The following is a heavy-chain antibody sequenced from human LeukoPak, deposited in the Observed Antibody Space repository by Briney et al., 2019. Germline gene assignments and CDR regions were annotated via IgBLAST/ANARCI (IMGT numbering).Heavy chain of an antibody. CDR1: GFTFSSYW. CDR2: IKQDGSEK. Sequence: GGSLRLSCAASGFTFSSYWMSWVRQAPGKGLEWVANIKQDGSEKYYVDSVKGRFTISRDNAKNSLYLQMNSLRAEDTAVYYCARGDLTILGVVISSAFDYWGQGTLVTVSS. CDR3: ARGDLTILGVVISSAFDY. V-gene: IGHV3-7*01. J-gene: IGHJ4*02. D-gene: IGHD3-3*01.